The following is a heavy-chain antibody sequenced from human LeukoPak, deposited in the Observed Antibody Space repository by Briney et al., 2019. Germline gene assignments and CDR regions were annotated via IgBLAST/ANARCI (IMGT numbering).Heavy chain of an antibody. D-gene: IGHD4/OR15-4a*01. CDR1: GFTFSSYS. CDR2: ISSSSSYI. J-gene: IGHJ4*02. CDR3: AKSGANRYPDSFDY. Sequence: KTWGSLRRTAAASGFTFSSYSMNWVRQAPGKGLEWVSSISSSSSYIYYADSVKGRFTISTDNAKNSLYLQMNSLRAEDTAVYYCAKSGANRYPDSFDYWGQGTLVTVSS. V-gene: IGHV3-21*01.